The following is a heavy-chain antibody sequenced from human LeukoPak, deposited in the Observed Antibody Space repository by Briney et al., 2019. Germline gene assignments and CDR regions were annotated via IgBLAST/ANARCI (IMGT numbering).Heavy chain of an antibody. J-gene: IGHJ3*02. CDR2: IKQDGSEK. D-gene: IGHD3-22*01. V-gene: IGHV3-7*01. Sequence: PGGSLRLSCAASGFTFSSYWMSWVRQAPGKGLEWVANIKQDGSEKYYVDSVKGRFTISRDNAKNSLYLQMNSLRAEDSAVYYSCRHDSSGYAFDIWGQGTMVTVSS. CDR3: CRHDSSGYAFDI. CDR1: GFTFSSYW.